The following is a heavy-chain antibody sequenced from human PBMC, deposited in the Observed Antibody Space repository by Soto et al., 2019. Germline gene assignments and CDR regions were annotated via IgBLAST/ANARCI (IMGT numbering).Heavy chain of an antibody. D-gene: IGHD3-3*01. CDR3: AKDRWFGVGVKTRPYNY. J-gene: IGHJ4*02. CDR1: GFTFSSYA. Sequence: EVQLLESGGGLVQPGGSLRLSCAASGFTFSSYAMSWVRQAPGKGLEWVSAISGSGGSTYYADSVKGRFTISRDNSKNTLYLQMNSLRAEDTAVYYCAKDRWFGVGVKTRPYNYWGQGTLVTVSS. CDR2: ISGSGGST. V-gene: IGHV3-23*01.